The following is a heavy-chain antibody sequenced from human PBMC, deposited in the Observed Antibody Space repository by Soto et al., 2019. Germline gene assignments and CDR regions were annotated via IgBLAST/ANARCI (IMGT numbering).Heavy chain of an antibody. Sequence: GGSLRLSCAASGFTFNSYAMSWVRQAPGKGLEWVSSISGSGGSTYYADSVKGRFTISRDNSKNTLYLQMNSLRAEDTAVYYCAKVSETSSPGPLDYWGQGTLVTVSS. CDR2: ISGSGGST. CDR3: AKVSETSSPGPLDY. J-gene: IGHJ4*02. D-gene: IGHD2-2*01. V-gene: IGHV3-23*01. CDR1: GFTFNSYA.